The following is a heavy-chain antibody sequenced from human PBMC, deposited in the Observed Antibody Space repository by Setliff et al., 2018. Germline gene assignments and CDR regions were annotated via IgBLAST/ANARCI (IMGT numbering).Heavy chain of an antibody. V-gene: IGHV3-23*01. J-gene: IGHJ4*02. Sequence: PGGSLRLSCVGSGFTISGYAMTWVRQVPGKGLEWISSIKDSDYSTYYADSVKGRFTISRDNSKNTLYLQMNGLRAEDSALYYCAKDRPQGVNGRSLDYWGRGALVTVSS. CDR3: AKDRPQGVNGRSLDY. D-gene: IGHD3-10*01. CDR2: IKDSDYST. CDR1: GFTISGYA.